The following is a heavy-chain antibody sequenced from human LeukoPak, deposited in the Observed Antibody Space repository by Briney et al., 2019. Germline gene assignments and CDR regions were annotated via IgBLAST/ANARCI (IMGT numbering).Heavy chain of an antibody. Sequence: GASVKVSCKASGGTFSSYAISWVRQAPGQGLEWMGGIIPIFGTANYAQKFQGRVTITADESTSTAYMELSSLRSEDTAVYYCARGGMSTSPTLDSYYYYMDVWRKGTTVTVSS. D-gene: IGHD2-2*01. CDR1: GGTFSSYA. J-gene: IGHJ6*03. V-gene: IGHV1-69*13. CDR2: IIPIFGTA. CDR3: ARGGMSTSPTLDSYYYYMDV.